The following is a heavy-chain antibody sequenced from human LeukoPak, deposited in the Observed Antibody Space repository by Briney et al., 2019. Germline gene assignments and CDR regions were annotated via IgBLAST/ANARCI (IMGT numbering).Heavy chain of an antibody. Sequence: ASVKVSCKASGYTFTGYYMHWVRRAPGQGLEWMGRINPNSGGTNYAQKFQGRVTMTRDTSISTAYMELSRLRSDDTAVYYCARDSTVPVAGIYYYYYYGMDVWGQGTTVTVSS. D-gene: IGHD6-19*01. V-gene: IGHV1-2*06. CDR2: INPNSGGT. J-gene: IGHJ6*02. CDR3: ARDSTVPVAGIYYYYYYGMDV. CDR1: GYTFTGYY.